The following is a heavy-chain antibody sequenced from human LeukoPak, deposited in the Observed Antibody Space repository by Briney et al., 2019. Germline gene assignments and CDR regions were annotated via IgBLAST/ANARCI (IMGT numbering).Heavy chain of an antibody. D-gene: IGHD3-22*01. CDR2: INGSGGSN. CDR1: GFTFSSYA. CDR3: ARDHLQYYYDSSGYYEDNFDY. Sequence: GGSLRLSCAASGFTFSSYAMSWVRQAPGKGLEWVSAINGSGGSNYYADSVTGRFTISRDNSKTTLYLQMNSLRAEDTAVYYCARDHLQYYYDSSGYYEDNFDYWGQGTLVTVSS. V-gene: IGHV3-23*01. J-gene: IGHJ4*02.